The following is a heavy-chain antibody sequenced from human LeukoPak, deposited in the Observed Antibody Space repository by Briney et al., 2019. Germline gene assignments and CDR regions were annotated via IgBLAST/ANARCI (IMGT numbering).Heavy chain of an antibody. J-gene: IGHJ6*03. CDR2: IKQDGSEK. D-gene: IGHD6-6*01. Sequence: GGSLRLSCAASGFTFSSYWMSWVRQAPGKGLEWVANIKQDGSEKYYVDSVKGRFTISRDNAKNSLYLQMNSLRAEDTAVYYCARVSAARGGAPIYYYYYYMDVWGKGTTVTVSS. V-gene: IGHV3-7*01. CDR1: GFTFSSYW. CDR3: ARVSAARGGAPIYYYYYYMDV.